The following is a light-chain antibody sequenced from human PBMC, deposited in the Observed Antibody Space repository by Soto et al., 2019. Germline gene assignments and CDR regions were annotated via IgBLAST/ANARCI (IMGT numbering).Light chain of an antibody. V-gene: IGKV3-11*01. Sequence: EIVLTQSPATLSLSPGESATLSCRASQSVNTYLAWYQHKPGQAPRLLIYDASNRATGIPARFSGSGSGTDFTLTISNLEPEDFAVYYCQQRSIWPTFGGGTKVEIK. CDR1: QSVNTY. J-gene: IGKJ4*01. CDR3: QQRSIWPT. CDR2: DAS.